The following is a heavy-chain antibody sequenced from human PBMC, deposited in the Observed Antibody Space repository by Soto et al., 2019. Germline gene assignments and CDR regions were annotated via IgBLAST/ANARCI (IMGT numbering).Heavy chain of an antibody. CDR3: AHRPITFMASWFDP. Sequence: QITLKESGPTLVKPAQTLTLTCTFSGFSLSTSGVAVCWLRQPPGKAPEWLALVYWDDDKRYSPSLKSRLTITNATSKNHVVLTMTNREPVDTAKYYRAHRPITFMASWFDPWGQGIPVTVSS. V-gene: IGHV2-5*02. CDR1: GFSLSTSGVA. J-gene: IGHJ5*02. D-gene: IGHD3-16*01. CDR2: VYWDDDK.